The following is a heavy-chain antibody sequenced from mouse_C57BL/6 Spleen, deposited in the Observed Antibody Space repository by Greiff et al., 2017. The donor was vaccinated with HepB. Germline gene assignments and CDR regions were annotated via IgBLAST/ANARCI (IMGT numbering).Heavy chain of an antibody. Sequence: EVQGVESGGGLVKPGGSLKLSCAASGFTFSDYGMHWVRQAPEKGLEWVAYISSGSSTIYYADTVKGRFTISRDNAKNTLFLQMTSLRSEDTAMYYCARAHYYGSSLQYYAMDYWGQGTSVTVSS. J-gene: IGHJ4*01. V-gene: IGHV5-17*01. CDR1: GFTFSDYG. CDR2: ISSGSSTI. CDR3: ARAHYYGSSLQYYAMDY. D-gene: IGHD1-1*01.